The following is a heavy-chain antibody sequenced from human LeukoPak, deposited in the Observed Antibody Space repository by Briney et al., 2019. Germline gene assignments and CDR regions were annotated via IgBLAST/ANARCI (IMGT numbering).Heavy chain of an antibody. CDR1: VYTFTNFD. Sequence: ASQKVSSTASVYTFTNFDINWVRQATGQGLEWMGWMNPNSGNTGYAQKFQGRVTMTVNTSITTAYMELSSPISEDTAVYYCARGPQWRGDYYYIDVWGRGTTVTVSS. CDR2: MNPNSGNT. J-gene: IGHJ6*03. CDR3: ARGPQWRGDYYYIDV. D-gene: IGHD6-19*01. V-gene: IGHV1-8*01.